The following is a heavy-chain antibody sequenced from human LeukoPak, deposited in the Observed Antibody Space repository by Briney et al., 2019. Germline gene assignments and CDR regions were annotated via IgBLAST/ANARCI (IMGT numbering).Heavy chain of an antibody. CDR3: VQTGYCSSTSCSNFDY. CDR1: GGSISSSSYY. Sequence: SETLSLTCTVSGGSISSSSYYWGWIRQPPGKGLEWIGSIYYSGSTYYNPSLKSRATISVDTSKNQFSLKLSSVTAADTAVYYCVQTGYCSSTSCSNFDYWGQGTLVTVSS. V-gene: IGHV4-39*01. J-gene: IGHJ4*02. CDR2: IYYSGST. D-gene: IGHD2-2*03.